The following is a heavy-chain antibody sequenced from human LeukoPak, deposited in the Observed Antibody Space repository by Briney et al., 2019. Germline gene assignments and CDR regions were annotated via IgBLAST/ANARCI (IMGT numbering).Heavy chain of an antibody. CDR1: GFTFGDYA. J-gene: IGHJ6*02. CDR2: IRSKAYGGTT. Sequence: GRSLRLSCTASGFTFGDYAMSWFRQAPGKGLEWVGFIRSKAYGGTTEYAASVKGRFTISRDDSKSIAYLQMNSLKTEDTAVYYCTRVLLGYCSGGSCYPNYYYYGMDVWGQGTTVTVSS. CDR3: TRVLLGYCSGGSCYPNYYYYGMDV. D-gene: IGHD2-15*01. V-gene: IGHV3-49*03.